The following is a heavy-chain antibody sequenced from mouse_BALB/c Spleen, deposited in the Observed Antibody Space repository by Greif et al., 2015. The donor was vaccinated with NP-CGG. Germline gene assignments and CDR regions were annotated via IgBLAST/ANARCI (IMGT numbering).Heavy chain of an antibody. CDR2: ISSGSSTI. V-gene: IGHV5-17*02. D-gene: IGHD2-14*01. J-gene: IGHJ4*01. CDR1: GFTFSSFG. Sequence: EVQGVESGGGLVQPGGSRKLSCAASGFTFSSFGMHWVRQAPEKGLEWVAYISSGSSTIYYADTVKGRFTISRDNPKNTLFLQMSSLRSEDTAMYYCARRYDDAMDCWGQGTSVTVSS. CDR3: ARRYDDAMDC.